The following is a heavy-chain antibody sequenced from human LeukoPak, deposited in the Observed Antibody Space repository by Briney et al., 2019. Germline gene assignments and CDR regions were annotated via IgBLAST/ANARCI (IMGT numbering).Heavy chain of an antibody. Sequence: SETLSLTCTVSGYSLRSGYFWGWIRQPPGKGLEWIGSIDHSGSTYYNPSLKTRVTISVDTSNNQFSLKLSSVTAADTAVYFCARDVQYYYDGNNWFDPWGQGTLVTASS. J-gene: IGHJ5*02. V-gene: IGHV4-38-2*02. CDR1: GYSLRSGYF. CDR2: IDHSGST. D-gene: IGHD3-22*01. CDR3: ARDVQYYYDGNNWFDP.